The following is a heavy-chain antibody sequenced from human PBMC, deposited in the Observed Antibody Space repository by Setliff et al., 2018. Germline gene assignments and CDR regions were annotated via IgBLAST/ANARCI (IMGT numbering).Heavy chain of an antibody. CDR2: IYPGDSHT. D-gene: IGHD5-12*01. Sequence: GESLKISCQGSGYNFSNYWIVWVRQMPGKGLEWMGIIYPGDSHTTYSPSFQGQVTFSADKSTNTAYLQWSSLKASDTAMYFCARHEDRGYSGYDYYIDYWGPGSLVT. J-gene: IGHJ4*02. V-gene: IGHV5-51*01. CDR3: ARHEDRGYSGYDYYIDY. CDR1: GYNFSNYW.